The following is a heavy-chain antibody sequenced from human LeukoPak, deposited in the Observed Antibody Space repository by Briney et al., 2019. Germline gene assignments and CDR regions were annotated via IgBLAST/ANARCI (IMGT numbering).Heavy chain of an antibody. Sequence: PSETLSLTCAVYGGSFSGYYWSWIRQPPGKGLEWIGEINHSGSTNYNPSLKSRVTISVDTSKNQFSLKLSSVTAADTAVYYCARLRGGMYSSSSRPWGQGTLVTVSS. V-gene: IGHV4-34*01. D-gene: IGHD6-6*01. CDR1: GGSFSGYY. CDR3: ARLRGGMYSSSSRP. CDR2: INHSGST. J-gene: IGHJ5*02.